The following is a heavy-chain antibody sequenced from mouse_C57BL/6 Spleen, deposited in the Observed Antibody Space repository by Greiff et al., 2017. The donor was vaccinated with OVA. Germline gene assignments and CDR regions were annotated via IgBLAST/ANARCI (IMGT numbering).Heavy chain of an antibody. CDR3: ARSYYGNYGGAMDY. J-gene: IGHJ4*01. CDR1: GYTFTGYW. D-gene: IGHD2-1*01. CDR2: ILPGSGST. V-gene: IGHV1-9*01. Sequence: QVQLQQSGAELMKPGASVKLSCKATGYTFTGYWIEWVKQRPGHGLEWIGEILPGSGSTNYNEKFKGKATFTADPSSNTAYMQLSSLTTEDSAIYYCARSYYGNYGGAMDYWGQGTSVTVSS.